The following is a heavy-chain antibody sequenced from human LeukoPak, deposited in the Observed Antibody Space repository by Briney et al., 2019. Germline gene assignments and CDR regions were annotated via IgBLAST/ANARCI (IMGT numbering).Heavy chain of an antibody. CDR3: AKVGNYYDSSARPGEYYFDY. J-gene: IGHJ4*02. Sequence: PGGSLRLSCAASGFTVSSNYMSWVRQAPGKGLEWVSVIYSGGSTYYADSVKGRFTISRDNSKNTLYLQMNSLRAEDTAVYYCAKVGNYYDSSARPGEYYFDYWGQGTLVTVSS. CDR2: IYSGGST. V-gene: IGHV3-66*01. D-gene: IGHD3-22*01. CDR1: GFTVSSNY.